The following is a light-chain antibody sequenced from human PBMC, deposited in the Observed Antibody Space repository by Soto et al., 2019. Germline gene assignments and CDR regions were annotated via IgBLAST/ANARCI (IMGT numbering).Light chain of an antibody. V-gene: IGKV1-5*01. CDR1: RSISNW. Sequence: DIQMTQSPSTLSASVGDRVTITCRASRSISNWLAWYQQRPGIAPKLLIFDASILQSGVPSRFSGSGSGTEFTLSISRLQTDDFATYYCQHYNSYSEALGQGTKVDIK. CDR2: DAS. CDR3: QHYNSYSEA. J-gene: IGKJ1*01.